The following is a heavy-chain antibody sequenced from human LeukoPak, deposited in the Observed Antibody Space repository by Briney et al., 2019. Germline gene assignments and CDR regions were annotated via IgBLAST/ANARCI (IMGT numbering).Heavy chain of an antibody. CDR1: GFTFSLYM. D-gene: IGHD3-10*02. CDR3: AKVYVGAGRDYYYMDV. CDR2: IKQDGSEK. J-gene: IGHJ6*03. Sequence: GGSLRLSCAASGFTFSLYMMSWVRQAPGKGLGWVAHIKQDGSEKHYVASVTGRFTISRDNARNSLYLQKNSLRAEDTAVYYCAKVYVGAGRDYYYMDVWGKGTTVTVSS. V-gene: IGHV3-7*03.